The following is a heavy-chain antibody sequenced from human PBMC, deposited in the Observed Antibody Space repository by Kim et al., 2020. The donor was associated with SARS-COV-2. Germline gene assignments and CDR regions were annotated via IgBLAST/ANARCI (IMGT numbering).Heavy chain of an antibody. Sequence: SETLSLTCTVSGGSISSGGYYWSWIRQHPGKGLEWIGYIYYSGSTYYNPSLKSRVTISVDTSKNQFSLKLSSVTAADTAVYYCARDRLTAAGPRFTPYYYYGMDVWGQGTTVTVSS. CDR1: GGSISSGGYY. CDR3: ARDRLTAAGPRFTPYYYYGMDV. V-gene: IGHV4-31*03. J-gene: IGHJ6*02. D-gene: IGHD6-13*01. CDR2: IYYSGST.